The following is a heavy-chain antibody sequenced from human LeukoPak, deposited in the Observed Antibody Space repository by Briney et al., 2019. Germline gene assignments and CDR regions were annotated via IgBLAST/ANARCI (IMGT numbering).Heavy chain of an antibody. CDR1: GFSFSNLA. D-gene: IGHD6-19*01. Sequence: PGGSLRLSCVASGFSFSNLAMGWVRQAPWNGLEWVSVISDSGGITYYADSVKGRFTISRDNSRNTLYLQMNSLRVDDTAVYYCAKDARRYSGWYFFDHWGQGTLVTVSS. V-gene: IGHV3-23*01. CDR2: ISDSGGIT. CDR3: AKDARRYSGWYFFDH. J-gene: IGHJ4*02.